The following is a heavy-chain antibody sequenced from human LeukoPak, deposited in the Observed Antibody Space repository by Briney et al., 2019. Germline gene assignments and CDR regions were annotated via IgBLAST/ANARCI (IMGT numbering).Heavy chain of an antibody. D-gene: IGHD5-24*01. CDR1: GGSISSSSYY. J-gene: IGHJ4*02. CDR3: VREGIRREMAAVRDY. Sequence: PSETLSLTCTVSGGSISSSSYYWGWIRQPPGKGLEWIGSIYYSGSTYYNPSLKSRVTISVDTSKNQFSLKLSSVTAADTAVYYCVREGIRREMAAVRDYWGQGTLVTVSS. V-gene: IGHV4-39*07. CDR2: IYYSGST.